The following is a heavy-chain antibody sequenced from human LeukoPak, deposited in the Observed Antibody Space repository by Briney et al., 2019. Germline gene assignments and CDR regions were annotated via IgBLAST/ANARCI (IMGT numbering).Heavy chain of an antibody. CDR3: ARDRVAVAGTPIDY. CDR2: ISSSSSYI. CDR1: GFTFSDYY. V-gene: IGHV3-21*01. D-gene: IGHD6-19*01. J-gene: IGHJ4*02. Sequence: GGSLRLSCAASGFTFSDYYMNWVRQAPGKGLEWVSYISSSSSYIYYADSLKGRFTISRDNAKNSLYLQMNSLRAEDTAIYYCARDRVAVAGTPIDYWGQGTLVSVSS.